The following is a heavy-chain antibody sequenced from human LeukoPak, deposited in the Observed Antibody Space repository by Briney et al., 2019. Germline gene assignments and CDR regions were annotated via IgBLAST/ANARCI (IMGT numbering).Heavy chain of an antibody. D-gene: IGHD3-22*01. CDR3: VSSLDYYDSSGHPNY. V-gene: IGHV3-21*01. CDR1: GFTVSIYS. J-gene: IGHJ4*02. Sequence: GGSLRLSGAVSGFTVSIYSMNWVRQAPGKGLEWVSCIRSSSSSIYYADSVKGRFTISRDNAKNSLFLQMNSLRAEDTAVYFCVSSLDYYDSSGHPNYWGQGTLVTVSS. CDR2: IRSSSSSI.